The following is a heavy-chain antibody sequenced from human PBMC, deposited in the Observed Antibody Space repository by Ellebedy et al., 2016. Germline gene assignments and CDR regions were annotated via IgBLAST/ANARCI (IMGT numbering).Heavy chain of an antibody. CDR1: GFTFTSYA. D-gene: IGHD3-10*01. Sequence: GESLKISCAASGFTFTSYAMHWVRQAPGKGLEWVAVTSYDGSDKYHADSVKGRFTISRDDAKNSLYLQMNNLRAEDTAVYYCARDWQTSGSGSYHIDSWGQGTLVTVSS. V-gene: IGHV3-30*04. CDR3: ARDWQTSGSGSYHIDS. J-gene: IGHJ4*02. CDR2: TSYDGSDK.